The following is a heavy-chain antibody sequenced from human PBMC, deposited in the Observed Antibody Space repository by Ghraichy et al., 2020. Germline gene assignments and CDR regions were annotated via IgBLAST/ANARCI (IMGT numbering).Heavy chain of an antibody. Sequence: GGSLRLSCAASGFTFSSHFMGWVRQAPGKGLEWVANIKEDGSQKYYVDSVKGRFTISRDNAKNSVYVEMNSLRVEDTAVYYCARYFRRPPTGDYYMDIWGQGTTVTVSS. J-gene: IGHJ6*02. CDR1: GFTFSSHF. CDR3: ARYFRRPPTGDYYMDI. V-gene: IGHV3-7*01. CDR2: IKEDGSQK. D-gene: IGHD3-9*01.